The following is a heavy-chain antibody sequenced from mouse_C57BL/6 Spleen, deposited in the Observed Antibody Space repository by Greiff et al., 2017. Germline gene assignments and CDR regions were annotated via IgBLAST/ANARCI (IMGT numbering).Heavy chain of an antibody. CDR3: ASRGYSNYYAMDY. J-gene: IGHJ4*01. V-gene: IGHV1-61*01. D-gene: IGHD2-5*01. Sequence: QVQLQQPGAELVRPGSSVKLSCKASGYTFTSYWMDWVKQRPGQGLEWIGNIYPSDSETHYNQKFKDKATLTVDKSSSTAYMQLSSLTSEDSAVXYGASRGYSNYYAMDYWGQGTSVTVSS. CDR2: IYPSDSET. CDR1: GYTFTSYW.